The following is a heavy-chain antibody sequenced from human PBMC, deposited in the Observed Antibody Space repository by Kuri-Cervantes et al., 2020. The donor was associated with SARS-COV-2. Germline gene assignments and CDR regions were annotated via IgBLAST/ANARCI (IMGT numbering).Heavy chain of an antibody. V-gene: IGHV4-38-2*01. CDR2: IYTSGST. J-gene: IGHJ4*02. D-gene: IGHD6-13*01. CDR3: ARADYSSSWFDY. CDR1: GYSISSGYY. Sequence: GSLRLSCAVSGYSISSGYYWGWIRQPPGKGLEWIGRIYTSGSTNYNPSLKSRVTMSVDTSKNQFSLKLSSVTAADTAVYYCARADYSSSWFDYWGQGTLVTVSS.